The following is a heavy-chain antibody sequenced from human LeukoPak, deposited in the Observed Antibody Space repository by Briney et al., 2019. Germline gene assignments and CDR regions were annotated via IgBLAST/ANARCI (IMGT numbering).Heavy chain of an antibody. CDR2: IIPIFGTA. Sequence: SVKVSCKASGGTFSSYAISWVRQAPGQGLEWMGGIIPIFGTANYAQKFQGRVTITADESTGTAYMELSSLRSEDTAVYYCARRYCSSTSCRPNNWFDPWGQGTLVTVSS. J-gene: IGHJ5*02. CDR1: GGTFSSYA. D-gene: IGHD2-2*01. V-gene: IGHV1-69*01. CDR3: ARRYCSSTSCRPNNWFDP.